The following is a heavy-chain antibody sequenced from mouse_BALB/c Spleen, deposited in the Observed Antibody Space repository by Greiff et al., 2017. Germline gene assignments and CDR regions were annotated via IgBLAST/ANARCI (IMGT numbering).Heavy chain of an antibody. Sequence: DVQLQESGPGLVKPSQSLSLTCTVTGYSITSDYAWNWIRQFPGNTLEWMGYISYSGSTSYNPSLKSRISITRDTSKNQFFLQLNSVTTEDTATYYCARGDYGVAYWGQGTLVTVSA. V-gene: IGHV3-2*02. CDR1: GYSITSDYA. D-gene: IGHD1-1*01. J-gene: IGHJ3*01. CDR2: ISYSGST. CDR3: ARGDYGVAY.